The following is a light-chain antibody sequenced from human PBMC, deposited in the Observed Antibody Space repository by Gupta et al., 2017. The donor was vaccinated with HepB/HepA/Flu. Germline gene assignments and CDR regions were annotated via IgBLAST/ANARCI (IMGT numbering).Light chain of an antibody. V-gene: IGLV3-19*01. J-gene: IGLJ1*01. Sequence: SSELTQDPAVSVALGQTVSITCQGDSLRSYYASWYQQKPGQAPVLVIYGKSNRPSVIPDRFSGSSSGNTVSLTITGAQAEDEADYYCDSRDSSGNHQVFGTGTKGTVL. CDR2: GKS. CDR1: SLRSYY. CDR3: DSRDSSGNHQV.